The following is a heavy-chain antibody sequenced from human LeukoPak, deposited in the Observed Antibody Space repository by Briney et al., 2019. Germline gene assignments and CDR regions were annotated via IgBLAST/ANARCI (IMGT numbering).Heavy chain of an antibody. J-gene: IGHJ4*02. CDR3: AKDGPWGWFGELTH. CDR1: GFTFSSYG. Sequence: GGSLRLSCAASGFTFSSYGMHWVRQAPGKGLEWVAVISYDGSNKYYADSVKGRFTISRDNSKNTLYLQMNSLRAEDTAVYYCAKDGPWGWFGELTHWGQGTLVTVSS. V-gene: IGHV3-30*18. CDR2: ISYDGSNK. D-gene: IGHD3-10*01.